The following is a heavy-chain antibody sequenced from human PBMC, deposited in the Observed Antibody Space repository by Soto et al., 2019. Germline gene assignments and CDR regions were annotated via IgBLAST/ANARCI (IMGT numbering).Heavy chain of an antibody. V-gene: IGHV4-59*01. Sequence: QVQLQESGPGLVKPSETLSLTCTVSGGSISSYYWSWIRQPPGKGLEWIGYIYYSGSTNYNPSLKSRVTISVDTSKNQFSLKLSSVTAADTAVYYCARGRTGPTYCGGDCPFDYWGQGTLVTVSS. CDR2: IYYSGST. J-gene: IGHJ4*02. CDR3: ARGRTGPTYCGGDCPFDY. CDR1: GGSISSYY. D-gene: IGHD2-21*02.